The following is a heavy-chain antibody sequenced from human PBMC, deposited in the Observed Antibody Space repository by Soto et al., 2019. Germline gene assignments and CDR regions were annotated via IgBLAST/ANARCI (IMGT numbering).Heavy chain of an antibody. D-gene: IGHD3-3*01. J-gene: IGHJ6*02. CDR2: INHSGST. CDR3: ARGQKGLIFGVVTTYYYYGMDV. V-gene: IGHV4-34*01. CDR1: GGSFSGYY. Sequence: LSLTCAVYGGSFSGYYWSWIRQPPGKGLEWIGEINHSGSTNYNPSLKSRVTISVDTSKNQFSLKLSSVTAADTAVYYCARGQKGLIFGVVTTYYYYGMDVWGQGTTVTVSS.